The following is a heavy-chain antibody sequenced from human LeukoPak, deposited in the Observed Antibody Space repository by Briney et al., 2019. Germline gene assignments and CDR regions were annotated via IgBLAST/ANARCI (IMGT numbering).Heavy chain of an antibody. CDR3: ARIAYSSSWYYPNYYYYYYMDV. V-gene: IGHV1-2*02. CDR2: INPNSGGT. D-gene: IGHD6-13*01. Sequence: GASVKVSCKASGYTFTGYYIHWVRQAPGQGLEWMGWINPNSGGTNYAQKFQGRVTMTRDTSISTAYMELSRLRSDDTAVYYCARIAYSSSWYYPNYYYYYYMDVWGKGTTVTVSS. J-gene: IGHJ6*03. CDR1: GYTFTGYY.